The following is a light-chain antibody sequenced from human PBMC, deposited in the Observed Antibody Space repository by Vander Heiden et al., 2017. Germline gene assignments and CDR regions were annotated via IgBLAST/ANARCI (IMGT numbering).Light chain of an antibody. CDR1: QIISSW. J-gene: IGKJ1*01. V-gene: IGKV1-5*03. CDR3: QQYNSYWT. Sequence: DLQMTPSPSTLSASVGDRVTITCRASQIISSWLAWYQQKPGKAPQLLIYKACSVESGAPSMFSGSCSGTEFTLTINSLQPDDSATYYCQQYNSYWTFGQGTKVEIK. CDR2: KAC.